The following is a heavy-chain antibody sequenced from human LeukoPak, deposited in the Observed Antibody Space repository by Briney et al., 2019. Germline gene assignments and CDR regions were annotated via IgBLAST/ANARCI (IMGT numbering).Heavy chain of an antibody. Sequence: GGSLRLSRAASGFTFSDYYMSWIRQASGKGLEWVSYISSSGSTIYYADSVKGRFTISRDNAKNSLYLQMNSLRAEDTAVYYCAPLFWSGFLRWFDPWGQGTLVTVSS. D-gene: IGHD3-3*01. V-gene: IGHV3-11*01. J-gene: IGHJ5*02. CDR3: APLFWSGFLRWFDP. CDR2: ISSSGSTI. CDR1: GFTFSDYY.